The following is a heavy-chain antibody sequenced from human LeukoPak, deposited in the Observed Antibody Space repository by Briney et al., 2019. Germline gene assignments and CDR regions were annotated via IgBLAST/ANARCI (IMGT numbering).Heavy chain of an antibody. CDR1: GFTFSSYG. CDR2: ISYDGSNE. J-gene: IGHJ4*02. Sequence: PGGSLRLSCVGTGFTFSSYGMHWVRQAPGKGLEWAAVISYDGSNEDYADSVTGRFNISRDNSKNTLYLQMNSLRPEDTAVYYCAKDYAIFGIVIHLFDYWGQGTLVTVSS. D-gene: IGHD3-3*01. CDR3: AKDYAIFGIVIHLFDY. V-gene: IGHV3-30*18.